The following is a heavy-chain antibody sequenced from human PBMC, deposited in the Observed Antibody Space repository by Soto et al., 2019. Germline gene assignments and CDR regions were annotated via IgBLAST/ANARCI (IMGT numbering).Heavy chain of an antibody. D-gene: IGHD3-22*01. CDR1: GGSINSGGYY. V-gene: IGHV4-31*03. Sequence: QVQLQESGPGLVKPSQTLSLTCTVSGGSINSGGYYWSWIRQHPGKGLEWIGKIFYTGSTTYNPSLKSRVTISVDTSKNQFALKLKSVTAADTAVYYCARNYYNSYVCGYWGQGTLVTVSS. CDR2: IFYTGST. CDR3: ARNYYNSYVCGY. J-gene: IGHJ4*02.